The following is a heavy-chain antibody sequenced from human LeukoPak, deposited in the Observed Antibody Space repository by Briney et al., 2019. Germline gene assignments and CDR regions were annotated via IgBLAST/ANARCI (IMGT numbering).Heavy chain of an antibody. D-gene: IGHD2-15*01. V-gene: IGHV1-2*02. Sequence: ASVKVSCKASGYSFIAYYMHWVRQAPGQGLEWMGWINPISGATNYAQKFQGRVTMTVDTSINTAYMDLSSLTSDDTAVYFCASTTSPLVVADAFDIWGQGTMVTVSS. CDR3: ASTTSPLVVADAFDI. CDR1: GYSFIAYY. J-gene: IGHJ3*02. CDR2: INPISGAT.